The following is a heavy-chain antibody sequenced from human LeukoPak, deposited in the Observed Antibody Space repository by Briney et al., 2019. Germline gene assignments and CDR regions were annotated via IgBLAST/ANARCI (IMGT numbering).Heavy chain of an antibody. Sequence: SVKVSCKASGYTFTSYAMHWVRQAPGQRLEWMGGIIPIFGTANYAQKFQGRVTITADESTSTAYMELSSLRSEDTAVYYCARAGLTDPRHGSGSGHDAFDIWGQGTMVTVSS. CDR2: IIPIFGTA. CDR1: GYTFTSYA. V-gene: IGHV1-69*13. CDR3: ARAGLTDPRHGSGSGHDAFDI. J-gene: IGHJ3*02. D-gene: IGHD6-25*01.